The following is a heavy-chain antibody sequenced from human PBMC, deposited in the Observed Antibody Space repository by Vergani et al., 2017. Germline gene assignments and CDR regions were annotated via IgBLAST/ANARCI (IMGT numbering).Heavy chain of an antibody. CDR3: AGETLIAYCGGDCYPELDS. CDR1: GFTFSSYS. J-gene: IGHJ4*02. Sequence: EVQLVESGGGLVQPGGSLRLSCAASGFTFSSYSMNWVRQAPGKGLEWVSYISSSSSTIYYADSVKGRFTISRYNAKNSLYLQMNSLRAEDTAVYYCAGETLIAYCGGDCYPELDSWGQGTLVTVSS. D-gene: IGHD2-21*02. V-gene: IGHV3-48*01. CDR2: ISSSSSTI.